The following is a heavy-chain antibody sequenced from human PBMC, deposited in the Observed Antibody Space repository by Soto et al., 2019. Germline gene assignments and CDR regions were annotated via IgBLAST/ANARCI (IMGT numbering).Heavy chain of an antibody. CDR2: INPHGGST. CDR3: ASGGGIAARVVDY. D-gene: IGHD6-6*01. CDR1: RDTFTSYY. V-gene: IGHV1-46*01. Sequence: GASVKVSCKAPRDTFTSYYINWVLQAPGQGLEWMGVINPHGGSTAYAQKFQGRVTITRDTSASTAYMELSSLRSEDTAVYYCASGGGIAARVVDYWGQGTLVTVSS. J-gene: IGHJ4*02.